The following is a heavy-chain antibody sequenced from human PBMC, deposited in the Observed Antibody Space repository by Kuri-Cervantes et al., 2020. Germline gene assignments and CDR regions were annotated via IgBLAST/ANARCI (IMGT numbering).Heavy chain of an antibody. CDR3: ATGGYQFDY. Sequence: ASVKVSCKASGYTFTSYGISWVRQAPGQGLEWMGWISAYNGDTNYAQKFQGRVTITRDTSASIAYMELSSLRSEDTAVYHCATGGYQFDYWGQGTLVTVSS. V-gene: IGHV1-18*01. CDR1: GYTFTSYG. CDR2: ISAYNGDT. J-gene: IGHJ4*02. D-gene: IGHD2-8*02.